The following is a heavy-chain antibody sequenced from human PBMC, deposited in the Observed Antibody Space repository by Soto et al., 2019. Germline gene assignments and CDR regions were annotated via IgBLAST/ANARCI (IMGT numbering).Heavy chain of an antibody. CDR2: IDPSDSYT. CDR3: ARPMRNRGYYYYGMDV. CDR1: GYSFTSYW. V-gene: IGHV5-10-1*01. Sequence: GESLKISCKGSGYSFTSYWISWVRQMPGKGLEWMGRIDPSDSYTNYSPSFQGHVTISADKSISTAYLQWSSLKASDTAMYYWARPMRNRGYYYYGMDVWGQGTTVTVSS. D-gene: IGHD3-22*01. J-gene: IGHJ6*02.